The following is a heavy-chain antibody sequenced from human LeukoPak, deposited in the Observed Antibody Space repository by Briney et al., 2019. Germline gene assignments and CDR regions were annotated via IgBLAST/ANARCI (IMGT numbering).Heavy chain of an antibody. D-gene: IGHD2-21*02. CDR3: AIAYCGGDCYSRAYYFDY. CDR1: GYTFTSYY. Sequence: GASVKVSCKASGYTFTSYYMHWVRQAPGQGLEWMGIINPSGGSTSYAQKFQGRVTMTRDTSTSTVYMELSSLRSEDTAVHYCAIAYCGGDCYSRAYYFDYWGQGTLVTVSS. J-gene: IGHJ4*02. V-gene: IGHV1-46*01. CDR2: INPSGGST.